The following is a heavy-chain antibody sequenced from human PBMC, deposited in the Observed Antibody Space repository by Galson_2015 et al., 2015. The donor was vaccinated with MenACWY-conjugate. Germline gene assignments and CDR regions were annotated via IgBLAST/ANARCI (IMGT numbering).Heavy chain of an antibody. CDR1: GGTFSSYA. V-gene: IGHV1-69*06. J-gene: IGHJ3*01. D-gene: IGHD5-18*01. CDR3: ARAGTAMVPHDAFDF. Sequence: SVKVSCKASGGTFSSYAISWVRQAPGQGLEWVGGIIPIFGTANYAQKFKGRVTITADKSTSTAYMELSSLRSEDTAVYYCARAGTAMVPHDAFDFWGQGTMVTVSS. CDR2: IIPIFGTA.